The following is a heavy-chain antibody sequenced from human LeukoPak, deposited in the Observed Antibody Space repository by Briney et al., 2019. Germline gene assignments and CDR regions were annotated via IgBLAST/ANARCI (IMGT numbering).Heavy chain of an antibody. D-gene: IGHD3-22*01. CDR1: GFTLSDFY. J-gene: IGHJ3*02. Sequence: GEALRLSCAASGFTLSDFYMSWFRQAPGKGLEWISYISHRGDSIFYADSVRGRFTISRDNAKNSLYLRMDRLRAEDTAVYYCARGYGSGYYYIWGQGTMVTVSS. CDR3: ARGYGSGYYYI. CDR2: ISHRGDSI. V-gene: IGHV3-11*01.